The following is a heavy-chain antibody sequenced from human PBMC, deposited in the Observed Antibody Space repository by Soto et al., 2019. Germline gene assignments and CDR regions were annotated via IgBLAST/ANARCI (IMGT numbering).Heavy chain of an antibody. CDR1: GGSIRNYY. CDR2: ISYTGST. D-gene: IGHD3-10*01. V-gene: IGHV4-59*01. CDR3: ARIMVRGVSKCFDP. J-gene: IGHJ5*02. Sequence: SETLSLTCAVSGGSIRNYYWSWIRQPPGKGLKWIGYISYTGSTNYNPSLKSRVTISVDTSKNQFSLRLSSVTAADTAVYYCARIMVRGVSKCFDPWGQGTLVTVSS.